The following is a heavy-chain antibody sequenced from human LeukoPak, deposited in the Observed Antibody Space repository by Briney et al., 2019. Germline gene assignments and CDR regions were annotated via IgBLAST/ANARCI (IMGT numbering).Heavy chain of an antibody. CDR1: GDSISSGDDY. Sequence: PSQTLSLTCTVSGDSISSGDDYWSWIRQPAGKGLEWIGRISSSGSTNYNPSLKSRVTISVDTSKNQFSLKLSSVTAADTAVYYCARGWHDVWGSPLDYWGQGTLVTVSS. D-gene: IGHD3-16*01. J-gene: IGHJ4*02. V-gene: IGHV4-61*02. CDR2: ISSSGST. CDR3: ARGWHDVWGSPLDY.